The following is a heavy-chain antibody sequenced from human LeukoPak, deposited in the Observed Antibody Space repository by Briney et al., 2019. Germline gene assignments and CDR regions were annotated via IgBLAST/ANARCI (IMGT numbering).Heavy chain of an antibody. D-gene: IGHD3-3*01. V-gene: IGHV1-2*02. CDR2: INTKSGRS. CDR3: ARADFIDAGPYLIGP. J-gene: IGHJ5*02. Sequence: ASVRVSCKTSGYSLTYYYIHWVRQAPGQGLEWMGWINTKSGRSSSARKFQGRVTMTRDPSITTVYMDMAWLTSDDTAIYFCARADFIDAGPYLIGPWGQGTLVTVSS. CDR1: GYSLTYYY.